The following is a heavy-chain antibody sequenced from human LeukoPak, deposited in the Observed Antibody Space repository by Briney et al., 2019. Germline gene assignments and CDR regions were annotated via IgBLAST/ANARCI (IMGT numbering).Heavy chain of an antibody. Sequence: PGGSLRLSCAASGFTFSDHYMDWVRQAPGKGLEWVGRTRNKANSYTTEYAASVKGRFTISRDDSKNSLYLQMNSLKTEDTAVYYCARAVLDYYDSSGLFGYWGQGTLVTVSS. D-gene: IGHD3-22*01. CDR2: TRNKANSYTT. CDR3: ARAVLDYYDSSGLFGY. V-gene: IGHV3-72*01. J-gene: IGHJ4*02. CDR1: GFTFSDHY.